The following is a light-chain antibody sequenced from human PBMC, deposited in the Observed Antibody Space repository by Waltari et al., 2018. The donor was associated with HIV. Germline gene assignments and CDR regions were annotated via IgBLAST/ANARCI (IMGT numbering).Light chain of an antibody. V-gene: IGLV3-27*01. CDR1: VLAKKY. CDR2: KDS. Sequence: SYELTQPSSVSVSPGQTARITCSGDVLAKKYARWFQQKPGQAPVLVIYKDSERPSGIPGRFSGSSSGTTVTLTISVAQVEDEAHYYCYSAADNDLRVFGGGTKLTVL. J-gene: IGLJ3*02. CDR3: YSAADNDLRV.